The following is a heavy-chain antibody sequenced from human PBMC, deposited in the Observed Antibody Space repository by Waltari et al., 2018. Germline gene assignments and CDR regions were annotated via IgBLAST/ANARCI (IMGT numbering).Heavy chain of an antibody. V-gene: IGHV3-9*01. J-gene: IGHJ4*02. D-gene: IGHD1-26*01. CDR1: GSTFDDYA. CDR3: AKGHSGSYGLDY. CDR2: ISWNSGNI. Sequence: EVQLVESGGGLVQPGSSLRLSCAASGSTFDDYAMHWVRQAPGKGLEWVSGISWNSGNIGYADSVKGRFTISRDNAKNSLYLQMNSLRTEDTALYYCAKGHSGSYGLDYWGQGTLVTVSS.